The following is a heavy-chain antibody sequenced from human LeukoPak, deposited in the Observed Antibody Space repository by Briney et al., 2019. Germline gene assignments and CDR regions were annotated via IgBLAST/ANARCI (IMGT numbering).Heavy chain of an antibody. Sequence: GGSLRLSCAASGFTFSSYDMHWVRQATGKGLEWVSAIGTAGDTYYPGSVKGRFTISRENAKNSLYLQMNSLRAGDTAVYYCARSEKLRFLEWSGDNFDYWGQGTLVTVSS. CDR3: ARSEKLRFLEWSGDNFDY. D-gene: IGHD3-3*01. J-gene: IGHJ4*02. CDR2: IGTAGDT. CDR1: GFTFSSYD. V-gene: IGHV3-13*01.